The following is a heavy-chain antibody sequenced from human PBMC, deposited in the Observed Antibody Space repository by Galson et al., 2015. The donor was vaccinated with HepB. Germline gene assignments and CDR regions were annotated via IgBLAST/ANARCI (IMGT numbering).Heavy chain of an antibody. J-gene: IGHJ3*02. CDR1: GFTFSSYA. CDR2: ISYDGSNK. Sequence: SLRLSCAASGFTFSSYAMHWVRQAPGKGLEWVAVISYDGSNKYYADSVKGRFTISRDNSKNTLYLQMNSLRAEDTAVYYCARDEPRYSGGVDNAFDIWGQGTMVTVSS. CDR3: ARDEPRYSGGVDNAFDI. D-gene: IGHD6-25*01. V-gene: IGHV3-30*04.